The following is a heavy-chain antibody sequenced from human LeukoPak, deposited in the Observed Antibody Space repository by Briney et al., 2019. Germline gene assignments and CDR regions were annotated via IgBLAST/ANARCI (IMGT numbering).Heavy chain of an antibody. CDR3: ARDELRYFDWLLSFDY. CDR1: GYTFTSYG. D-gene: IGHD3-9*01. J-gene: IGHJ4*02. Sequence: ASVKVSCKASGYTFTSYGISWVRQAPGQGLEWMGWISAYNGNTNYARKLQGRVTMTTDTSTSTAYMELRSLRSDDTAVYYCARDELRYFDWLLSFDYWGQGTLVTVSS. CDR2: ISAYNGNT. V-gene: IGHV1-18*01.